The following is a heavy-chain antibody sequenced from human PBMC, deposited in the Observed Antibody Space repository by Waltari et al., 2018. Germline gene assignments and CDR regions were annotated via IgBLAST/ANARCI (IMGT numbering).Heavy chain of an antibody. V-gene: IGHV4-39*07. CDR3: MRDQRSTVLD. D-gene: IGHD1-1*01. CDR1: GGSISNGDYH. CDR2: IHYTGST. J-gene: IGHJ4*02. Sequence: QLQLQESGPGLVKPSETLSLTCTVSGGSISNGDYHWGWVRQPPGKGLEWISTIHYTGSTYYNPSLKSRLTISVDTSKNQFSLKLGSVTAADTAVYHCMRDQRSTVLDWGQGTLVTVSS.